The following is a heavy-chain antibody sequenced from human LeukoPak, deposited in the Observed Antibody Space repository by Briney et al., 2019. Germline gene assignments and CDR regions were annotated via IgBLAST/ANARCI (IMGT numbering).Heavy chain of an antibody. CDR2: IKYDGTHK. CDR1: GFSFDNFA. D-gene: IGHD3-22*01. V-gene: IGHV3-7*01. J-gene: IGHJ4*02. CDR3: ASSHDSSGND. Sequence: GGSLRLSCVASGFSFDNFAMNWVRQAPGKGLEWVANIKYDGTHKFYADSVKGRFTISRDNAKSSLFLEMNSLRADDTAVYFCASSHDSSGNDWGQGTLVTVSS.